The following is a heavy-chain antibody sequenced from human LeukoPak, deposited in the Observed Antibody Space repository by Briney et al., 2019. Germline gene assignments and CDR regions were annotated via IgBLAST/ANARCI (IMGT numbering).Heavy chain of an antibody. CDR3: AREGQRGYYDSSHFDY. D-gene: IGHD3-22*01. V-gene: IGHV4-59*01. J-gene: IGHJ4*02. Sequence: PGRSLRLSCAASGFTFSSYGMHWVRQAPGKGLEWIGYIYYSGSTNYNPSLKSRVTISVDTSKNQFSLKLSSVTAADTAVYYCAREGQRGYYDSSHFDYWGQGTLVTVSS. CDR2: IYYSGST. CDR1: GFTFSSYG.